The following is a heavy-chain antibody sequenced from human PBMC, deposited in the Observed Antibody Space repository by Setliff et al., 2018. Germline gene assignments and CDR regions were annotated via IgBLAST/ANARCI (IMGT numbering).Heavy chain of an antibody. V-gene: IGHV3-49*04. J-gene: IGHJ5*02. CDR2: IRSKAYGGTT. D-gene: IGHD1-26*01. CDR3: IRGSGSYFLSWFDP. CDR1: GFTFGDYA. Sequence: GGSLRLSCTASGFTFGDYAMSWVRQAPGKGLEWVGFIRSKAYGGTTEYAASVKGRFTISRDDSKSIAYLQMNSLKTEDTAVYYCIRGSGSYFLSWFDPWGQGTLVTVSS.